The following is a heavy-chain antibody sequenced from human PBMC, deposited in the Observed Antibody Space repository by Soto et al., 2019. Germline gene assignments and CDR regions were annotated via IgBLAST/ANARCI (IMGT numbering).Heavy chain of an antibody. D-gene: IGHD2-15*01. CDR1: GFTFSSYS. CDR3: ARASSDISYIDY. J-gene: IGHJ4*02. Sequence: PGGSLRLSCAASGFTFSSYSMNWVRQAPGKGLEWVSYIGSSSSTIYYADSVKGRFTISRDNAKNSLYLQMNSLRDEDTAVSYCARASSDISYIDYWGQGTLVTVSS. CDR2: IGSSSSTI. V-gene: IGHV3-48*02.